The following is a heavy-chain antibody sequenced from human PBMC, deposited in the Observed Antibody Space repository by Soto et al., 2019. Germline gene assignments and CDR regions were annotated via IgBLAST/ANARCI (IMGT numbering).Heavy chain of an antibody. CDR2: VYKNGRT. CDR3: GRAPGS. J-gene: IGHJ5*02. V-gene: IGHV4-39*02. D-gene: IGHD5-12*01. CDR1: GGSISSYY. Sequence: SETLSLTCTVSGGSISSYYWSWIRQFPGKGLEWIASVYKNGRTTYNPSLNSRVTMSVDTSQNHFSLRLTSVTAADTGVYYCGRAPGSWGQGTLVTVSS.